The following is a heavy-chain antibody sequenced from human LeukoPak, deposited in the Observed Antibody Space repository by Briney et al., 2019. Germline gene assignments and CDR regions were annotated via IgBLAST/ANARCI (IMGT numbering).Heavy chain of an antibody. CDR3: TRGLRENYDFWSGYWSGYYYYYMDV. V-gene: IGHV3-7*01. D-gene: IGHD3-3*01. CDR2: IKQDGSEK. J-gene: IGHJ6*03. CDR1: GFTFSSYW. Sequence: GGSLRLSCAASGFTFSSYWMSWVRQAPGKGLEGVAHIKQDGSEKYYVDSVKGRFTISRDNAKNSLYLQMNSLRAEDTAVYYCTRGLRENYDFWSGYWSGYYYYYMDVWGKGTTVTVSS.